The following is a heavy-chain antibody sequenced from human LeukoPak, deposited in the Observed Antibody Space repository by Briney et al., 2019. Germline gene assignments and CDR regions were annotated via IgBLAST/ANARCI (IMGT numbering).Heavy chain of an antibody. Sequence: SETLSLTCTVSGGFISSYYWSWIRQPPGKGLEWIGYIYYSGSTYYNPSLKSRVTISVDTSKNQFSLKLSSVTAADTAVYYCARGEANFDYWGQGTLVTVSS. CDR1: GGFISSYY. V-gene: IGHV4-59*01. CDR2: IYYSGST. CDR3: ARGEANFDY. J-gene: IGHJ4*02.